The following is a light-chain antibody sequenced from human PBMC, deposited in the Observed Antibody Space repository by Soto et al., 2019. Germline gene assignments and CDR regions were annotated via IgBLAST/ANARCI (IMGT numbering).Light chain of an antibody. CDR1: SGYVGTYSL. Sequence: QSALAQPASVSGSPGQSITISCTGASGYVGTYSLVSWYQQHPGKAPKVVIYEGHKRPSGVPDRFSGSKSGNTASLTISGLQAEDEADYYCSSYTAGGTIFGTGTKVTVL. V-gene: IGLV2-14*02. J-gene: IGLJ1*01. CDR3: SSYTAGGTI. CDR2: EGH.